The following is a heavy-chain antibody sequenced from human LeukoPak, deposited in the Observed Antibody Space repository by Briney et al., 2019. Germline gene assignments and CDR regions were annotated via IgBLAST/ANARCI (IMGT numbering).Heavy chain of an antibody. Sequence: EGSLRLSCAASGFTFSSYGMNWVRQAPGKGLEWMAAISYDGSNQFYADSVRGLFTISRYNSKNTLYLQMSSLRGEDTAVYYCAKGQGLYAPLRNYGMDVWGQGTTVTVSS. CDR3: AKGQGLYAPLRNYGMDV. CDR1: GFTFSSYG. V-gene: IGHV3-30*18. CDR2: ISYDGSNQ. J-gene: IGHJ6*02. D-gene: IGHD2-8*01.